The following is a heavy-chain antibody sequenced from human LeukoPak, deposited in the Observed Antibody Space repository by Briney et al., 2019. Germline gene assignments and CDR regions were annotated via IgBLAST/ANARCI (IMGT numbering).Heavy chain of an antibody. J-gene: IGHJ5*02. CDR3: ARPLGWELFPAS. V-gene: IGHV5-51*01. CDR2: IYPGDSDT. Sequence: GASLKISCKGSGYIFNSYWIGWGRQMPGKGLEWMGIIYPGDSDTRYSPSFQGQVTISVDKSISTAYLQWSSLKASDTAMYYCARPLGWELFPASWGQGTLVTVSS. CDR1: GYIFNSYW. D-gene: IGHD1-26*01.